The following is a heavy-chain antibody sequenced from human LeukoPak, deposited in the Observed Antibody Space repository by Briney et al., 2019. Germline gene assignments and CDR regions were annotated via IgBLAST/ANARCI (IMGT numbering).Heavy chain of an antibody. Sequence: GGSLRLSSAASGFAFSTYSMNWVRQAPGKGLEWVSYISSSSSGIYYADSVQGRFTTSRDNGKNSLYLQMNSLRAEDTAVYYCTRDANWNPDYWGQGTLVTVSS. CDR2: ISSSSSGI. V-gene: IGHV3-48*01. CDR3: TRDANWNPDY. CDR1: GFAFSTYS. J-gene: IGHJ4*02. D-gene: IGHD1-1*01.